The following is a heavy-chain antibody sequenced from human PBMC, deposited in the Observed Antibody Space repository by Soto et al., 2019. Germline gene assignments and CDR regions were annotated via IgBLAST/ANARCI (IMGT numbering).Heavy chain of an antibody. CDR3: ARGQVDFWSGYYTDLYYYHYYMDV. CDR1: GGSFSGYY. CDR2: INHSGST. V-gene: IGHV4-34*01. Sequence: QVQLQQWGAGLLKPSETLSLTCAVYGGSFSGYYWSWIRQPPGKGLEWIGEINHSGSTNYNPSLKSRVTISVDTSKNQFSLKLSSVTAADTAVYYCARGQVDFWSGYYTDLYYYHYYMDVWGKGTTVTVSS. D-gene: IGHD3-3*01. J-gene: IGHJ6*03.